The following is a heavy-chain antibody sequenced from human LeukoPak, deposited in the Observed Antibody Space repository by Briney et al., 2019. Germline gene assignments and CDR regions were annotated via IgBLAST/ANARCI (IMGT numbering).Heavy chain of an antibody. CDR2: IYYSGST. CDR3: ARGSDY. CDR1: GCSISSSSYY. V-gene: IGHV4-39*07. J-gene: IGHJ4*02. Sequence: SETLSLTCTVSGCSISSSSYYWGWLRQSPGKGLEWIGSIYYSGSTYYNPSLKSRVTISVDQSKKQFSLKLSSVTAADTAVYYCARGSDYWGQGALVTASS.